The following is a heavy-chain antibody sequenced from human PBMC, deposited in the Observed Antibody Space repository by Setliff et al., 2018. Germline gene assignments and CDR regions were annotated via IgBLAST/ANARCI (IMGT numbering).Heavy chain of an antibody. D-gene: IGHD6-13*01. CDR1: GYTFTGYY. J-gene: IGHJ6*02. V-gene: IGHV1-2*04. Sequence: GASVKVSCKASGYTFTGYYMHWVRQAPGQGLEWMGWINPNSGGTNYAQKLQGWVTMTRETSISTAYMELSRLRSDDTAVYYCASSFSPAAGTGRFYYCYGMDVWGQGTTVTVSS. CDR2: INPNSGGT. CDR3: ASSFSPAAGTGRFYYCYGMDV.